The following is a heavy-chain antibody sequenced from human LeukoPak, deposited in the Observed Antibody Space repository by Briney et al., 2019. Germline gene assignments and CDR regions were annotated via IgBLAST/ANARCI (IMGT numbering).Heavy chain of an antibody. J-gene: IGHJ4*02. D-gene: IGHD2-15*01. CDR3: ARGERLVTREGYCSSGTCPYFFDS. CDR2: MNPNSGNT. CDR1: GYTFSSYD. V-gene: IGHV1-8*01. Sequence: RGASVQVSCKTSGYTFSSYDMNWVRQAAGQGLEWLGWMNPNSGNTGYAQSFQGRVTMTRNTSISTGYMELSSLTSDDTAVYYCARGERLVTREGYCSSGTCPYFFDSWGQGTLVTVSS.